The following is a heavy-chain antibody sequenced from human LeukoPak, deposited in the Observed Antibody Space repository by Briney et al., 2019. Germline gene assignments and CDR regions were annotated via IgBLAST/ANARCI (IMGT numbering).Heavy chain of an antibody. D-gene: IGHD6-13*01. CDR3: ARGLSSWYFDY. J-gene: IGHJ4*02. CDR1: GGSFSGYY. V-gene: IGHV4-34*01. Sequence: SETLSLTCAVYGGSFSGYYWSWIRQPPGKGLEWIGEINHSGSTNYNPSLKSRVTISVDTSKNQFSLKLSSVTAADTAVYYCARGLSSWYFDYWGQGALVTVSS. CDR2: INHSGST.